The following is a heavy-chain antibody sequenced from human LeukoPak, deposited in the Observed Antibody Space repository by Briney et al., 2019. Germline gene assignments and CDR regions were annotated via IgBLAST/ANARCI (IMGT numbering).Heavy chain of an antibody. D-gene: IGHD2-15*01. J-gene: IGHJ4*02. CDR3: AKDAGSGVYFLYYFDY. V-gene: IGHV3-23*01. Sequence: PGGSLRLSCAASGFTFSNFAMTWVRQAPGKGLEWVSGISGSGGSTFYADSVKGRFTISRDNSKNTLYLQMNSLRAEDTAVYYCAKDAGSGVYFLYYFDYWGQGTLVTISS. CDR2: ISGSGGST. CDR1: GFTFSNFA.